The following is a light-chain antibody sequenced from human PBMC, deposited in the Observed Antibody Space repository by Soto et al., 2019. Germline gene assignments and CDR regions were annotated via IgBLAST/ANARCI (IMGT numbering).Light chain of an antibody. Sequence: QSALAQPRSVSGSPGQSVTISCTGTSTDVGGYNYVSWYQQHPGKAPKILIYDVNHRPSGVPDRFSGSRSGNTASLIISGLQAEDEADYYCCSHAGSFTYVFGTGTKVTVL. CDR2: DVN. CDR3: CSHAGSFTYV. CDR1: STDVGGYNY. V-gene: IGLV2-11*01. J-gene: IGLJ1*01.